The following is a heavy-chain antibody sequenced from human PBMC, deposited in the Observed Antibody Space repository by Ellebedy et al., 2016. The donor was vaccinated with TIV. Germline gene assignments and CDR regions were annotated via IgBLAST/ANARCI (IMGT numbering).Heavy chain of an antibody. V-gene: IGHV3-53*01. CDR2: LYTTGLI. CDR3: AKDYTAYSNDV. J-gene: IGHJ4*02. D-gene: IGHD5-18*01. Sequence: GGSLRLSCAASGFTVSSSSLTWVRQAPGKGLQWVSXLYTTGLITYANSVRGRFTISRDSSENTLYLQMNRLRADDTAVYYCAKDYTAYSNDVWGQGTLVTVSS. CDR1: GFTVSSSS.